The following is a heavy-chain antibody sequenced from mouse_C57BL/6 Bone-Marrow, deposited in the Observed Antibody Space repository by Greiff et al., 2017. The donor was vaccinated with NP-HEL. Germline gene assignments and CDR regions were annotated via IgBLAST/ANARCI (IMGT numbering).Heavy chain of an antibody. J-gene: IGHJ2*01. D-gene: IGHD1-1*01. CDR1: GYTFTSYW. Sequence: QVQLQQSGAELVKPGASVKLSCKASGYTFTSYWMHWVKQRPGRGLEWIGRIDPNSGGTKYNEKFKSKATLTVDKPSSTAYMQLSSLTSEDSAVYYWAREGATTVVADYFDYWGQGTTLTVSS. V-gene: IGHV1-72*01. CDR3: AREGATTVVADYFDY. CDR2: IDPNSGGT.